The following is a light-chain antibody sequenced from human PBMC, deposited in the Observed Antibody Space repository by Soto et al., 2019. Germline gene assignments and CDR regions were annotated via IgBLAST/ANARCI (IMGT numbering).Light chain of an antibody. Sequence: QSVLTQPASVSGSPGQSITISCTGTSSDIGASNYVSWYQQHPGQAPKLMISDVNNRPSGITDRFSGSKSGNTASLTISGLQREDEADYYCYSWNSNSDTHYVFGTGTKVTVL. CDR2: DVN. V-gene: IGLV2-14*03. J-gene: IGLJ1*01. CDR3: YSWNSNSDTHYV. CDR1: SSDIGASNY.